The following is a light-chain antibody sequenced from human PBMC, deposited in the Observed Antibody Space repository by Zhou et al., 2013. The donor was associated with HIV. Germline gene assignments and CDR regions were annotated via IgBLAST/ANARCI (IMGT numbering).Light chain of an antibody. J-gene: IGKJ1*01. CDR3: LQHNSLPQT. V-gene: IGKV1-17*01. CDR2: YAS. Sequence: DIQMTQSPSSLSASVGDRVTITCRASQGIRNDLDWYQQKPGKAPKRLIYYASSLQTGVPSRFSGSGSGTEFTLTISSLQLEDFASYYCLQHNSLPQTFGQGTKVKSN. CDR1: QGIRND.